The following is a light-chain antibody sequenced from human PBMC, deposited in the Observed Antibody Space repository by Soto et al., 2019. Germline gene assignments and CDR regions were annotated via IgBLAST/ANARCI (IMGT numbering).Light chain of an antibody. J-gene: IGKJ5*01. CDR1: KSVSSRY. CDR2: GAS. Sequence: EIVLTQSPGALFSSPENSATLPCRASKSVSSRYLAWYQQKPGQAPRLLIYGASSRATGIPDRFSGSGSGTEFTLTISSLQSEDFAVYYCQQYNNWPPITFGQGTRLEIK. CDR3: QQYNNWPPIT. V-gene: IGKV3-20*01.